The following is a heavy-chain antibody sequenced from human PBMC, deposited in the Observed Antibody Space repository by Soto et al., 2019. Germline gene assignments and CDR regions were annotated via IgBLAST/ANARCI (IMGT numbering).Heavy chain of an antibody. CDR3: NPDFWSGYPFDY. CDR1: GFTFSSYA. J-gene: IGHJ4*02. CDR2: ISGSGGST. D-gene: IGHD3-3*01. V-gene: IGHV3-23*01. Sequence: EVQLLESGGSLVQPGRSLRLSCAASGFTFSSYAMSWVREAPGKGLEWVSAISGSGGSTYYADSVKGRFTISRDNSKNTLYLQMNSLRAEDTAVYYCNPDFWSGYPFDYWGQGTLVTVSS.